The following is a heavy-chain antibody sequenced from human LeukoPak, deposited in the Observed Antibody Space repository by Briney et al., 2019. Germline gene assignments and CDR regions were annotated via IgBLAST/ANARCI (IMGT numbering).Heavy chain of an antibody. D-gene: IGHD2-2*01. Sequence: GASVKVSCKASGYTFTGYYMHWVRQAPGQGLEWMGWINPNSGGTNYAQKFQGRVTMTRDTSISTAYMELSRLRSDDTAVYDCARQPDIVVVPAAIHFDYWGQGTLVTVSS. J-gene: IGHJ4*02. CDR1: GYTFTGYY. CDR2: INPNSGGT. CDR3: ARQPDIVVVPAAIHFDY. V-gene: IGHV1-2*02.